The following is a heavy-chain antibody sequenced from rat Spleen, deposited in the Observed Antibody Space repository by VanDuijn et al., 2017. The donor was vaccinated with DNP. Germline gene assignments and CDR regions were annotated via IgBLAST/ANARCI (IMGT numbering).Heavy chain of an antibody. Sequence: EVQLVESGGGLVQPGRSLKLSCAASGFTFSDYYMAWVRQAPTKGLEWVASISYDGGSTYYRDSVKGRFTISRDNAKSSLYLQMDSLRSEDTATYYCTTDQDYYDGRDYAMDAWGQGTSVTVSS. D-gene: IGHD1-12*02. J-gene: IGHJ4*01. V-gene: IGHV5-20*01. CDR3: TTDQDYYDGRDYAMDA. CDR2: ISYDGGST. CDR1: GFTFSDYY.